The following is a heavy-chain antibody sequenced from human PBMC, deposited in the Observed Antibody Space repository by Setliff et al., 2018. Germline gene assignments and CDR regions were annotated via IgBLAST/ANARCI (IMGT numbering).Heavy chain of an antibody. Sequence: GGSLRLSCAASGFTFSSYSMNWVRQAPGKGLEWVSSISSSSSYIYYADSVKGRFTISRDNAKNSLYLQMNSLRAEDTAVYYCARDLYGGSYYFDYWGQGTLVTSPQ. CDR3: ARDLYGGSYYFDY. V-gene: IGHV3-21*01. J-gene: IGHJ4*02. D-gene: IGHD1-26*01. CDR2: ISSSSSYI. CDR1: GFTFSSYS.